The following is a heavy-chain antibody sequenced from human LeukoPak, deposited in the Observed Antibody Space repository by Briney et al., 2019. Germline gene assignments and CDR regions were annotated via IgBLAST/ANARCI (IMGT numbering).Heavy chain of an antibody. D-gene: IGHD1-14*01. CDR2: IYYSGST. CDR1: GGSISSSSYY. Sequence: PSETLSLTCTVSGGSISSSSYYWGWVRQPPGKGVEWIGSIYYSGSTYYNPSRKSRVTISVDTSKNQFSLKLSSVTAADTAVYYCARRGLVSEEWGQGTLVTVSS. J-gene: IGHJ4*02. V-gene: IGHV4-39*01. CDR3: ARRGLVSEE.